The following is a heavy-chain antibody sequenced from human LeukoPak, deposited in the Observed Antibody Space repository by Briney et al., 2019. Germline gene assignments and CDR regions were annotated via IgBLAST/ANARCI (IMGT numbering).Heavy chain of an antibody. CDR2: ISSSGSTI. Sequence: GGSLRLSCAASGFTFSDYYMSWIRQAPGKGLEWVSYISSSGSTIYYADSVKGRFTISRDNAKNSLYLQMNSLRAEDTAVYYCARESLVATIAEDYWGQGTLVTVSS. D-gene: IGHD5-12*01. CDR1: GFTFSDYY. CDR3: ARESLVATIAEDY. V-gene: IGHV3-11*04. J-gene: IGHJ4*02.